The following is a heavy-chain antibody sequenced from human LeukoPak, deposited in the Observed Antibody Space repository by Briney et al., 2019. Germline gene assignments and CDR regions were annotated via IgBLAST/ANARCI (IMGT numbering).Heavy chain of an antibody. V-gene: IGHV3-23*01. CDR2: ISGSGGST. Sequence: GGSLRLSCAASGFTFSSYAINWVRQAPGKGLQWVSIISGSGGSTYYADSVKGRFTISRDNSKNTLYLQMNSLRAEDTALYYCAKSIMVVTGHYNFDYWGQGTLVTVSS. CDR1: GFTFSSYA. J-gene: IGHJ4*02. CDR3: AKSIMVVTGHYNFDY. D-gene: IGHD2-21*02.